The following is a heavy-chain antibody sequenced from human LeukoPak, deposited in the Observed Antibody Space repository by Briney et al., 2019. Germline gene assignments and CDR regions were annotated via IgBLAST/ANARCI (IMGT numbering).Heavy chain of an antibody. J-gene: IGHJ4*02. CDR1: GVSISSSSYY. D-gene: IGHD2-15*01. V-gene: IGHV4-39*07. CDR2: IYYSGST. CDR3: ARDLLGNSCYSDY. Sequence: SETLSLTCTVSGVSISSSSYYWGWIRQPPGKGLEWIGSIYYSGSTYYNPSLKSRVTISVDTSKNQFSLKLSSVTAADTAVYYCARDLLGNSCYSDYWGQGTLVTVSS.